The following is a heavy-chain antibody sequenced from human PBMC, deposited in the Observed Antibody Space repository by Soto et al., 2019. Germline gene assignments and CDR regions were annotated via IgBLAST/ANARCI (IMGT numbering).Heavy chain of an antibody. J-gene: IGHJ6*02. CDR2: ILYDGRNK. Sequence: QVQRVESGGGVVQPGRSLRLSCAASGFSFSSYDMHWVRQAPGKGLEWVAVILYDGRNKYYADSVKGRFTMYRDNSKNTLSLQMNSLRAEDTAVYYCASETDGMDVWGQGTTVTVSS. CDR1: GFSFSSYD. V-gene: IGHV3-30-3*01. CDR3: ASETDGMDV.